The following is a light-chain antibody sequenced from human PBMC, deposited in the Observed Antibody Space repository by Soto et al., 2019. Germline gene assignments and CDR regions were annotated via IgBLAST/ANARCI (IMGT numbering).Light chain of an antibody. CDR2: GAS. CDR1: QSVGSNY. V-gene: IGKV3-20*01. Sequence: EIVLTQSPGPLSLSPGERATLYCRASQSVGSNYLAWYQQKPGQAPRVLLYGASSRASGIPDRFSGSGSGADFSLTSSRLEPEDFAVYYCEQYPSSPFTFVPGTKVDIK. CDR3: EQYPSSPFT. J-gene: IGKJ3*01.